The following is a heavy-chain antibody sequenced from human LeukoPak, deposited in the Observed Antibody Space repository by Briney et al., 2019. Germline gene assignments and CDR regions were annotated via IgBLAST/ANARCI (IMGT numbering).Heavy chain of an antibody. V-gene: IGHV3-23*01. D-gene: IGHD3-9*01. Sequence: PGGSLRLSCAASAFTFSSYAMSWVRQPPAKGLEWVSGISGSGMSTYYADSVKGRFTISRDNSKNTLSLQMNSLRVEDTAVYYCAKDSGVSDIHVFDYWGQGTLVTVSS. J-gene: IGHJ4*02. CDR2: ISGSGMST. CDR3: AKDSGVSDIHVFDY. CDR1: AFTFSSYA.